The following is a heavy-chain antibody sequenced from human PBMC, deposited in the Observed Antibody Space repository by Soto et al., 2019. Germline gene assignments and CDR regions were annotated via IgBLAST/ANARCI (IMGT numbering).Heavy chain of an antibody. CDR2: IYHSGST. CDR1: GGSISSGGYS. CDR3: ARGGTGTSSRYYYNGMDV. D-gene: IGHD1-7*01. V-gene: IGHV4-30-2*01. J-gene: IGHJ6*02. Sequence: QLQLQESGSGLVKPSQTLSLTCAVSGGSISSGGYSWSWIRQPPGKGLEGIGYIYHSGSTYNNQYLQRRVTISVDRPKSQFALKLSSVTAADTAVYYCARGGTGTSSRYYYNGMDVWGQGTTVTVSS.